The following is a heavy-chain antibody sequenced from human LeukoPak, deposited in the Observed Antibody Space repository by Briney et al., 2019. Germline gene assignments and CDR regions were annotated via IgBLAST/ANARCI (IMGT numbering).Heavy chain of an antibody. J-gene: IGHJ4*02. CDR2: ISDSGTIT. CDR1: GVTFTNYE. V-gene: IGHV3-48*03. Sequence: GGSLRLSCAASGVTFTNYEMAWVRQAPGMGLEWVSYISDSGTITKYVDSVKGRFTISRDNGKNSLHLQMNSLRAEDTAVYYCARVIVDSSGYYRFSYFDDWGQGTLVTVSS. D-gene: IGHD3-22*01. CDR3: ARVIVDSSGYYRFSYFDD.